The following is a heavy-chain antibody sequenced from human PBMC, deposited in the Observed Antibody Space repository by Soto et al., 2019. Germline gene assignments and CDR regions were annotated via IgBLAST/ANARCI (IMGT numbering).Heavy chain of an antibody. D-gene: IGHD3-16*01. CDR2: IWYDGSNK. CDR1: GFTFSSYG. J-gene: IGHJ4*02. CDR3: ARPGGTTDGYFDY. V-gene: IGHV3-33*01. Sequence: PGGSLRLSCAASGFTFSSYGMHWVRQAPGKGLEWVAVIWYDGSNKYYADSVKGRFTISRDNSKNTLYLQMNSLRAEDTAVYYCARPGGTTDGYFDYWGQGTLVTVS.